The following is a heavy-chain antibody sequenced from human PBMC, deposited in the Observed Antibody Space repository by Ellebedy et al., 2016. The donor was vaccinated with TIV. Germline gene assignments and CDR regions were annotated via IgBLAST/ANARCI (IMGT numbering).Heavy chain of an antibody. V-gene: IGHV1-18*04. Sequence: AASVKVSCKASGYTFADYGITWVRQAPGQGLEWMGRISTHNDNTNYAQKFQGRVTMTADTSSNTAYMELGSLRSDDTAVYYCARVNYDSIGYYHYYFDSWGQGTLVTVSS. D-gene: IGHD3-22*01. J-gene: IGHJ4*02. CDR2: ISTHNDNT. CDR3: ARVNYDSIGYYHYYFDS. CDR1: GYTFADYG.